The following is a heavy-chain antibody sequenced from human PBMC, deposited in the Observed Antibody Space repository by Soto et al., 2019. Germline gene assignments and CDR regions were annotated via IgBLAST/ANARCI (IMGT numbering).Heavy chain of an antibody. CDR2: IYYSGST. J-gene: IGHJ6*02. Sequence: QVQLQESGPGLVKPSQTLSLTCTVSGGSISSGGYYWSWIRQHPGKGLGWIGYIYYSGSTYYNPSLKSRVTISVDTSKNQVSLKLSSVTAADTAVYYCARVCGGDCHYGMDVWGQGTTVTVSS. V-gene: IGHV4-31*03. CDR3: ARVCGGDCHYGMDV. CDR1: GGSISSGGYY. D-gene: IGHD2-21*02.